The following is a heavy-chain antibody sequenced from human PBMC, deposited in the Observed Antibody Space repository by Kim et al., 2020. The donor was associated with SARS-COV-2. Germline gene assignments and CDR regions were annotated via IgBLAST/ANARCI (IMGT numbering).Heavy chain of an antibody. Sequence: ANSAQRYQGRLTITGDESTSTVYMELSSLRSEDTAVYYCASGGLGSHFDYWGQGTLVTVSS. CDR2: A. CDR3: ASGGLGSHFDY. J-gene: IGHJ4*02. V-gene: IGHV1-69*01. D-gene: IGHD3-16*01.